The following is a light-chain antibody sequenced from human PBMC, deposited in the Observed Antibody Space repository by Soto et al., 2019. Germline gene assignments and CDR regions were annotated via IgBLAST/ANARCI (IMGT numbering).Light chain of an antibody. V-gene: IGLV2-14*01. Sequence: QSALTQPASVSGSPGQSITISCTGTSSDVGGYNYVSWYQQHPDKSPKLIIYEVSNRPSGVSNRFSGSKSGNTASLTISGLQAEDEADYYCSSYTSSRNVVFGGGTKVTVL. CDR3: SSYTSSRNVV. CDR2: EVS. J-gene: IGLJ2*01. CDR1: SSDVGGYNY.